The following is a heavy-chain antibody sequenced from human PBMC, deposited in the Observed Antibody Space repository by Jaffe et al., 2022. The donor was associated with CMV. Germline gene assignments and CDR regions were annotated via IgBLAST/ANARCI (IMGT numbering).Heavy chain of an antibody. V-gene: IGHV3-49*05. CDR1: GFTFGDYA. CDR3: TITRFGVVSPGDAFDI. J-gene: IGHJ3*02. Sequence: EVQLVESGGGLVKPGRSLRLSCTASGFTFGDYAMSWFRQAPGKGLEWVGFIRSKAYGGTTEYAASVKGRFTISRDDSKSIAYLQMNSLKTEDTAVYYCTITRFGVVSPGDAFDIWGQGTMVTVSS. CDR2: IRSKAYGGTT. D-gene: IGHD3-3*01.